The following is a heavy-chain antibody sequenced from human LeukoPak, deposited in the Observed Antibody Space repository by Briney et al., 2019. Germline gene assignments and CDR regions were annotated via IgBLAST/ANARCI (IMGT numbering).Heavy chain of an antibody. J-gene: IGHJ4*02. CDR1: GFTFSSYG. CDR3: ARDQDAYSSAWYGVFDS. CDR2: IWYDGSNK. D-gene: IGHD6-19*01. Sequence: GGSLRLSCAASGFTFSSYGMHWVRQAPGKGLEWVAVIWYDGSNKYYADSVKGRFTISRDNSKNTLYLQMNSLRAEDTAIYYCARDQDAYSSAWYGVFDSWGQGTLVTVSS. V-gene: IGHV3-33*01.